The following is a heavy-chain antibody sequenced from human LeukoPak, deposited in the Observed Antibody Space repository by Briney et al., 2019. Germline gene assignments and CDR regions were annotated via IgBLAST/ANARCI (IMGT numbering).Heavy chain of an antibody. J-gene: IGHJ4*02. CDR3: ARVPQYYDLDY. CDR1: GFTFSSYN. Sequence: PGGSLRLSCGATGFTFSSYNMNWVRQAPGKGLEWISYISSSGNTIYCADSVKGRFTISRDNSKNTLYLQMSSLRVEDTAVYYCARVPQYYDLDYWGQGTLVTVSS. D-gene: IGHD3-22*01. CDR2: ISSSGNTI. V-gene: IGHV3-48*01.